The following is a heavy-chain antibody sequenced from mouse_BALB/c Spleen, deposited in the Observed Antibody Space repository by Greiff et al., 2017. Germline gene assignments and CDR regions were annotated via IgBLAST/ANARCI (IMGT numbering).Heavy chain of an antibody. CDR3: ARGSAMIATWDY. Sequence: QVQLQQPGAELVKPGASVKLSCKASGYTFTSYWMPWVQQRPGQGLEWIGEINPSNGRTNYNEKFKSKATLTVEKSSSTAYMQLSSLTSEDSAVYYCARGSAMIATWDYWGQGTTLTVSS. CDR1: GYTFTSYW. V-gene: IGHV1S81*02. CDR2: INPSNGRT. J-gene: IGHJ2*01. D-gene: IGHD2-4*01.